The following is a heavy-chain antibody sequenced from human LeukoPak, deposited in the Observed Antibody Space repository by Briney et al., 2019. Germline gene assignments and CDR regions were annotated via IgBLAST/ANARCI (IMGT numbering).Heavy chain of an antibody. Sequence: GGSLRLSCAASGFTFSSYAMSWVRQAPGKGLEWVSAISVSGGSTYYADSVKGRFTISRDNSKNTLYLQMNSLRAEDTAVYYCAKISSSWYSYYMDVWGKGTTVTVSS. J-gene: IGHJ6*03. CDR3: AKISSSWYSYYMDV. V-gene: IGHV3-23*01. CDR1: GFTFSSYA. D-gene: IGHD6-13*01. CDR2: ISVSGGST.